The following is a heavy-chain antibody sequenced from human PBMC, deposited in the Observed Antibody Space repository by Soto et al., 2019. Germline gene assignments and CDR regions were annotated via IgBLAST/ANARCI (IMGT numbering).Heavy chain of an antibody. V-gene: IGHV1-69*01. CDR1: GGTFSSYA. J-gene: IGHJ4*02. CDR3: AVPRTYYYDSSGYYPFAY. D-gene: IGHD3-22*01. Sequence: QVQLVQSGAEVKKPGSSVKVSCKASGGTFSSYAISWVRQAPGQGLEWMGGIIPIFGTANYAQKFQGRVTITADESTSTAYMELSSLRSEDTAVYYCAVPRTYYYDSSGYYPFAYWGQGTLVTVSS. CDR2: IIPIFGTA.